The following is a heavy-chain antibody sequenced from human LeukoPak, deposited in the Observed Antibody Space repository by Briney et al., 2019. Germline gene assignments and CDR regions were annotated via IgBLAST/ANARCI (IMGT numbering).Heavy chain of an antibody. D-gene: IGHD4-11*01. Sequence: GGSLRLSCAASRFTFSNFAMSWVRQAPGKGLEWVSAISGSGGSTYYADSVKGRFTISRDNAKNSLYLQMNSLRAEDTAVYYCAGYSNYGPVYYYYMDVWGKGTTVTVSS. CDR2: ISGSGGST. J-gene: IGHJ6*03. V-gene: IGHV3-23*01. CDR3: AGYSNYGPVYYYYMDV. CDR1: RFTFSNFA.